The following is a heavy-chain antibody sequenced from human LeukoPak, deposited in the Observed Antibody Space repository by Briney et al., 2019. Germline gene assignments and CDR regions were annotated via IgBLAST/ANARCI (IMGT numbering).Heavy chain of an antibody. Sequence: GGSLRLSCAASGFTFSRYAMSWVRQAPGKGLEWVSGISYRGDSTYYADSVKGRFTISRGNSKSTLYLQMNSLRAEDTAVYYCANTHVVVAAPHDYLGQGTLVTVSS. CDR2: ISYRGDST. J-gene: IGHJ4*02. CDR1: GFTFSRYA. V-gene: IGHV3-23*01. D-gene: IGHD2-15*01. CDR3: ANTHVVVAAPHDY.